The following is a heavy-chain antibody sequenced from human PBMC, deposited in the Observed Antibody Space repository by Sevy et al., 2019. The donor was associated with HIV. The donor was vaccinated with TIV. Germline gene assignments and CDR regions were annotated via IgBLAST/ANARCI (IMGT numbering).Heavy chain of an antibody. Sequence: SETLSLTYTVYGGSFSADYWNWIRQPPGKGLEWIGEINHSGSTNYNPSLKSRVTISLDTSKNQFSLRLTSVTAADTAVFYCARGYDAGPLIYWGHGTLVTVSS. J-gene: IGHJ4*01. CDR2: INHSGST. V-gene: IGHV4-34*01. CDR3: ARGYDAGPLIY. D-gene: IGHD3-22*01. CDR1: GGSFSADY.